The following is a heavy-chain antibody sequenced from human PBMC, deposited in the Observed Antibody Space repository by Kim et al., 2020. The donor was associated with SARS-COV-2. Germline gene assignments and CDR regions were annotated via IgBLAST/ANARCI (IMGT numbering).Heavy chain of an antibody. CDR2: INHSGST. Sequence: SETLSLTCAVYGGSFSGYYWSWIRQPPGKGLEWIGEINHSGSTNYNPSLKSRVTISVDTSKNQFSLKLSSVTTADTAVYYCARGKGVRGVMRVLYYYYG. CDR3: ARGKGVRGVMRVLYYYYG. CDR1: GGSFSGYY. J-gene: IGHJ6*01. D-gene: IGHD3-10*01. V-gene: IGHV4-34*01.